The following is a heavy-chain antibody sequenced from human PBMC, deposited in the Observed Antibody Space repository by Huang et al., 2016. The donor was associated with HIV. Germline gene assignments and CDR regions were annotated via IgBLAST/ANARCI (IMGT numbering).Heavy chain of an antibody. J-gene: IGHJ4*02. CDR2: IDPSSGRT. V-gene: IGHV1-46*01. CDR3: AREFPETCYFDY. Sequence: QVQLVQSGAEMKKPGASVTVSCKASGYTFTNYFVRWVRQAPGQGLWWVGRIDPSSGRTHYPQKFQDRVTMTRDTSTSIVYMELNSLRSEDTAVYYCAREFPETCYFDYWGQGTLVAVSS. CDR1: GYTFTNYF.